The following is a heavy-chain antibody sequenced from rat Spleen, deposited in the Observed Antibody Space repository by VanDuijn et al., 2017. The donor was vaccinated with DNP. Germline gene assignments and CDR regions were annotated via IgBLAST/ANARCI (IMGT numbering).Heavy chain of an antibody. J-gene: IGHJ2*01. CDR2: ITNTGDGS. Sequence: EVLLVESGGGLVQPGRSLKLSCAASGFTFSDYYMTWIRQAPGKGLEWVASITNTGDGSYYSDSVKGRFSISRDNTKSTLYLQLNSLRSEDTATYYCTSNPHIRTAAPFDYWGQGVMVTVSS. V-gene: IGHV5-31*01. D-gene: IGHD3-8*01. CDR1: GFTFSDYY. CDR3: TSNPHIRTAAPFDY.